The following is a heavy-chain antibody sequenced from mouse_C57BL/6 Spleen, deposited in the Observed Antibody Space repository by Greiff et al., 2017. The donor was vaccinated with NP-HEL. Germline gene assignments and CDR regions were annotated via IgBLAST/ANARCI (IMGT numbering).Heavy chain of an antibody. CDR2: IYPGDGDT. V-gene: IGHV1-80*01. D-gene: IGHD2-3*01. Sequence: VQLQQSGAELVKPGASVKISCKASGYAFSSYWMNWVKQRPGKGLEWIGQIYPGDGDTNYNGKFKGKATLTADKSSSTAYMQLSSLTPVDTAVYFCARFFYDGYVTYAMDYWGQGTSVTVSS. CDR1: GYAFSSYW. CDR3: ARFFYDGYVTYAMDY. J-gene: IGHJ4*01.